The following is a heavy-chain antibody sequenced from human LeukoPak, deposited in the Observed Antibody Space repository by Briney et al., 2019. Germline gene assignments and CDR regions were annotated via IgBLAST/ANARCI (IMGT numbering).Heavy chain of an antibody. J-gene: IGHJ5*02. CDR3: ASAKVPYGDYYGFDP. CDR1: GFTFSSYW. Sequence: GGSLRLSCAASGFTFSSYWMHWVRQAPGKGLVWVSRINSDGSSTSHADSVKGRFAISRDNAKNTLYLQMNSLRAEDTAVYYCASAKVPYGDYYGFDPWGQGTLVTVSS. D-gene: IGHD4-17*01. V-gene: IGHV3-74*01. CDR2: INSDGSST.